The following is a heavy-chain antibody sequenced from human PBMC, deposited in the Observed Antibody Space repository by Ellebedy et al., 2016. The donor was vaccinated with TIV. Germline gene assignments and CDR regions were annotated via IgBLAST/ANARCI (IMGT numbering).Heavy chain of an antibody. J-gene: IGHJ4*02. CDR1: GGSISSTSYY. CDR3: ARRALSGYSPDY. Sequence: SETLSLXXTVSGGSISSTSYYWGWIRQPPGKGLEWIGSIYYSGSTYYNPSLKSRVTISVDTSKNQFSLKLSSVTAADTAVYYCARRALSGYSPDYWGQGTLVTVSS. CDR2: IYYSGST. V-gene: IGHV4-39*01. D-gene: IGHD5-12*01.